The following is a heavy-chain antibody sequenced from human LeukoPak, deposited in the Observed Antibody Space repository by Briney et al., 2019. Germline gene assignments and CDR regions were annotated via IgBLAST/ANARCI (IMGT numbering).Heavy chain of an antibody. CDR2: IYYSGST. J-gene: IGHJ4*02. V-gene: IGHV4-59*08. D-gene: IGHD3-9*01. CDR1: GGSISSYY. Sequence: PSETLSLTCTVSGGSISSYYWSWIRRPPGKGLEWIGYIYYSGSTNYNPSLKSRVTISVDTSKNQFSLKLSSVTAADTAVYYCARSLGRYFDWLFYYWGQGTLVTVSS. CDR3: ARSLGRYFDWLFYY.